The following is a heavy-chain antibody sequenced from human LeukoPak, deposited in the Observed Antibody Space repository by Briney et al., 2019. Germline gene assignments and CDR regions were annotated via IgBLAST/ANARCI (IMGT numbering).Heavy chain of an antibody. CDR3: ARSSRMYYYDSSGYRPTDY. Sequence: SETLSLTCTVSGGSISSYYWSWIRQPPGKGLEWIGSIYHSGSTYYNPSLKSRVTISVDTSKNQFSLKLSSVTAADTAVYYCARSSRMYYYDSSGYRPTDYWGQGTLVTVSS. V-gene: IGHV4-59*08. J-gene: IGHJ4*02. CDR1: GGSISSYY. D-gene: IGHD3-22*01. CDR2: IYHSGST.